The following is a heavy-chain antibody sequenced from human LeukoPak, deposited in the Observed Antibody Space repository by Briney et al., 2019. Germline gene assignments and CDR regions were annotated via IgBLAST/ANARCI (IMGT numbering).Heavy chain of an antibody. CDR1: GFTPTSYA. CDR2: ITISGGST. D-gene: IGHD5-12*01. J-gene: IGHJ4*02. Sequence: GGSLRLSCAASGFTPTSYATSGVRQAPGKGLERVSAITISGGSTYYADSVKSRFTISVDNSKNKLYLKMNSVSAEDTAVYYCAKDRGYSGYDHFDYWGQGTLVTVSS. CDR3: AKDRGYSGYDHFDY. V-gene: IGHV3-23*01.